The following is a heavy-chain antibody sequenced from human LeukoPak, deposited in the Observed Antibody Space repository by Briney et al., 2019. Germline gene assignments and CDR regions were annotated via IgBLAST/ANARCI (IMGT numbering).Heavy chain of an antibody. V-gene: IGHV4-34*01. J-gene: IGHJ5*02. CDR3: ARAGVRGDWFDP. CDR2: ITHNGNT. Sequence: PSETLSLTCAVYSGSFSDYTWSWIRQPPGKGLEWIGEITHNGNTIYNSSLKSRVTISVDSSKNQFSLKLSSVTAADTAVYYCARAGVRGDWFDPWGQGTLVTVSS. D-gene: IGHD7-27*01. CDR1: SGSFSDYT.